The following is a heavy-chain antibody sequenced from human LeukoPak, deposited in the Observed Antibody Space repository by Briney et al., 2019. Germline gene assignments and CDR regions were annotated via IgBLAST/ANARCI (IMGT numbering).Heavy chain of an antibody. J-gene: IGHJ4*02. D-gene: IGHD2/OR15-2a*01. Sequence: GGSLRLSCAASGFTFSSYWMHWVRQAPGKGLEWVSAISGSGGSTYYADSVKGRFTISRDNSKNTLYLQMNSLRAEDTAVYYCAKDRLITTYDYWGQGTLVTVSS. CDR3: AKDRLITTYDY. V-gene: IGHV3-23*01. CDR1: GFTFSSYW. CDR2: ISGSGGST.